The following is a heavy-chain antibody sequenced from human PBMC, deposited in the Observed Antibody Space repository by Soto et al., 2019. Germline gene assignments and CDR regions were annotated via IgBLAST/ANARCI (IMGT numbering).Heavy chain of an antibody. D-gene: IGHD3-22*01. CDR3: VKETGNEYDRSGYCFDY. CDR1: GFPFDDYA. V-gene: IGHV3-9*01. CDR2: IHWNSGGM. J-gene: IGHJ4*02. Sequence: ALRLSCAASGFPFDDYAMHWVRQAPGKGLEWVSGIHWNSGGMGYADSVKGRFTVSRDNAKNSLYLKMNSLRLEDTALYYCVKETGNEYDRSGYCFDYWGQGTLVTVSS.